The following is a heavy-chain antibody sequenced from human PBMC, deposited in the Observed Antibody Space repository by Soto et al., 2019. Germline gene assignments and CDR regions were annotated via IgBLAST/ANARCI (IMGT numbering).Heavy chain of an antibody. Sequence: PSETLSLTCTVSGGSISSYYWSWIRQPPGKGLEWTGYIYYSGSTNYNPSLKSRVTISVDTSKNQFSLKLSSVTAADTAVYYCARSACSSTSCYGDFDYWGQGTLVTVSS. J-gene: IGHJ4*02. CDR2: IYYSGST. CDR1: GGSISSYY. D-gene: IGHD2-2*01. CDR3: ARSACSSTSCYGDFDY. V-gene: IGHV4-59*08.